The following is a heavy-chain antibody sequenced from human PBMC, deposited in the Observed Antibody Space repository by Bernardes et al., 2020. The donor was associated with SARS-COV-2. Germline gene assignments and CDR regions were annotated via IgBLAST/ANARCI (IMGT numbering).Heavy chain of an antibody. J-gene: IGHJ5*02. Sequence: GGSLRLSCAASGWTFSSFWMHWVRQVPGEGLVWVSRINEDGTITDYADSVKGRFTISRDNAKNTLYLQMNSLRAEDTAVYYCARGSATLPTWFDPWGQGTLVTVSS. CDR2: INEDGTIT. D-gene: IGHD5-12*01. CDR3: ARGSATLPTWFDP. V-gene: IGHV3-74*01. CDR1: GWTFSSFW.